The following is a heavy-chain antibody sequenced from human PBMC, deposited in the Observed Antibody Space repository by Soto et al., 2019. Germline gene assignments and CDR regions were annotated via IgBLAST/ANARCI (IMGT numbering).Heavy chain of an antibody. CDR2: VYPGDSDT. D-gene: IGHD2-2*01. J-gene: IGHJ6*04. Sequence: GQSLKISCKASGYSFTTYWIGWVRQMPGKGPEWMGIVYPGDSDTKYIPSFQGQVTISADKSITTSYLQWSSLKASDTAMYYCARPAFYFSILRCRPFYYGMDFWVKGTTVPVS. V-gene: IGHV5-51*01. CDR3: ARPAFYFSILRCRPFYYGMDF. CDR1: GYSFTTYW.